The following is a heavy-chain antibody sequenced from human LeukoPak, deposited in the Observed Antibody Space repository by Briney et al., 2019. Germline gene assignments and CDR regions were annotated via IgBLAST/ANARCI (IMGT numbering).Heavy chain of an antibody. D-gene: IGHD2-2*01. CDR3: AKDLPAAYFDY. J-gene: IGHJ4*02. Sequence: GRSLRLSCAASGFTFSSYGMHWVRQAPGKGLEWVAFIRSDGSKKFYADSVKGRFTISRDNSNNTLYLQMNSLRAEDTAVYYCAKDLPAAYFDYWGQGTLVTVSS. CDR1: GFTFSSYG. V-gene: IGHV3-30*02. CDR2: IRSDGSKK.